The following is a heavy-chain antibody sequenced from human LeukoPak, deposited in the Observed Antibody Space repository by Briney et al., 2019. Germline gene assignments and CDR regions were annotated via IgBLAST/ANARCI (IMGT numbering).Heavy chain of an antibody. Sequence: GGSLRLSCAASGFTFEDYGMSWVRQAPGKGLEWVSGINWNGGSTGYADSVKGRFTISRDNAKNSLYLQMNSLRAEDTALYHCARGYDSSGYYIPPDYWGQGTLVTVSS. CDR3: ARGYDSSGYYIPPDY. V-gene: IGHV3-20*01. D-gene: IGHD3-22*01. CDR1: GFTFEDYG. J-gene: IGHJ4*02. CDR2: INWNGGST.